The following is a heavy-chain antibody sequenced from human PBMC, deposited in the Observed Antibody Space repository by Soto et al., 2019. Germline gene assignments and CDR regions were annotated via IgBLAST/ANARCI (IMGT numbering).Heavy chain of an antibody. CDR2: INPNSGGT. Sequence: ASVKVSCKASGYTFTGYYMHWVRQAPGQGLEWMGWINPNSGGTNYAQKFQGWVTMTRDTSISTAYMELSRLRSDDTAVYYCAREAITMVRGVIIYYYYYMDVWGKGTTVTVS. V-gene: IGHV1-2*04. J-gene: IGHJ6*03. D-gene: IGHD3-10*01. CDR3: AREAITMVRGVIIYYYYYMDV. CDR1: GYTFTGYY.